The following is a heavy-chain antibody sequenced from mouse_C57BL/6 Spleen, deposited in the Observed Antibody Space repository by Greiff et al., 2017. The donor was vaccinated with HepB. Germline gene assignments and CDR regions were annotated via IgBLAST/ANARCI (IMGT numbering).Heavy chain of an antibody. CDR1: GYAFSSYW. Sequence: QVQLQQSGAELVKPGASVKISCKASGYAFSSYWMNWVKQRPGKGLEWIGQIYPGDGDTNYNGKFKGKATLTADKSSSTAYMQLSSLTSEDSAVYFCARCDYDEGVYYAMDYWGQGTSVTVSS. D-gene: IGHD2-4*01. V-gene: IGHV1-80*01. CDR3: ARCDYDEGVYYAMDY. CDR2: IYPGDGDT. J-gene: IGHJ4*01.